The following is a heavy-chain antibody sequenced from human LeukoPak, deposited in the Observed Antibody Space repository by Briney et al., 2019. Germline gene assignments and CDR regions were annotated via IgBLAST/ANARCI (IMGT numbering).Heavy chain of an antibody. Sequence: GASVKVSCKASGGTFSSYAISWVRQAPGQGLEWMGGIIPIFGTANYAQKFQGRVTITTDESTSTAYMELSSLRSEDTAVYYCARSYGGNVDYYYMDVWGKGTTVTVSS. CDR1: GGTFSSYA. J-gene: IGHJ6*03. CDR2: IIPIFGTA. V-gene: IGHV1-69*05. D-gene: IGHD4-23*01. CDR3: ARSYGGNVDYYYMDV.